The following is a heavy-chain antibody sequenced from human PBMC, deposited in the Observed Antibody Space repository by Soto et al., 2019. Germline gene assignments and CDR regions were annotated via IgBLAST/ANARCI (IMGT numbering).Heavy chain of an antibody. CDR2: LSGASGSP. CDR3: AKGAYDSHRSSTDF. J-gene: IGHJ4*02. V-gene: IGHV3-23*01. CDR1: GFTFNNYA. Sequence: GGSLRLSCAASGFTFNNYAMFWFRRAPGEGLQWVSTLSGASGSPYYADSVKGRFTVSRDSSKNTLYLQMDTLRAEDTAVYYCAKGAYDSHRSSTDFWGQGTLVTVSS. D-gene: IGHD3-22*01.